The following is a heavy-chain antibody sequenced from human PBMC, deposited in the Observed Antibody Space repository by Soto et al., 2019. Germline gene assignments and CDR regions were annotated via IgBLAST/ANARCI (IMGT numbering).Heavy chain of an antibody. CDR3: ARERWDYYDSSGYPGY. J-gene: IGHJ4*02. CDR1: GFTFSNYA. V-gene: IGHV3-30-3*01. CDR2: MLYDGSNK. D-gene: IGHD3-22*01. Sequence: GASLSLSCRASGFTFSNYAFHRLRQAPGKGLEWVAVMLYDGSNKYFADSVKGRLTISRDNSKHTLYLQMNRLRAEDTAVYYCARERWDYYDSSGYPGYWGQGT.